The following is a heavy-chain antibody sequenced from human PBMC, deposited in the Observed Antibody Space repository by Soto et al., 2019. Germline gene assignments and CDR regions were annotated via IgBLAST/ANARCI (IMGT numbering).Heavy chain of an antibody. D-gene: IGHD3-22*01. CDR3: AKDREALIYYYDSRGLHPTGFDP. Sequence: GGPRRHSSAASGFAFVASAMHWVRQAPAEGLDWVPVISWNSGSIGYADSVKGRFTISRDNAKNSLYLQMNSLRAEDTALYYCAKDREALIYYYDSRGLHPTGFDPWGQGTLVTVSS. J-gene: IGHJ5*02. CDR2: ISWNSGSI. CDR1: GFAFVASA. V-gene: IGHV3-9*01.